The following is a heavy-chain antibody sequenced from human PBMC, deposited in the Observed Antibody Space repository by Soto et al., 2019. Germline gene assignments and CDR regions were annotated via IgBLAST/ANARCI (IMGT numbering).Heavy chain of an antibody. Sequence: GGSLRLSCAASGFTFSTSWFNWLRQAPGKGLEWVGLIKSKTDGGTIEYAAPVKGRFTISRDDSKTTLYLQMNSLKTDDTGVYYCTTDPVTMIVVVPSSGWGQGTLVTVS. CDR1: GFTFSTSW. V-gene: IGHV3-15*07. CDR3: TTDPVTMIVVVPSSG. J-gene: IGHJ4*02. CDR2: IKSKTDGGTI. D-gene: IGHD3-22*01.